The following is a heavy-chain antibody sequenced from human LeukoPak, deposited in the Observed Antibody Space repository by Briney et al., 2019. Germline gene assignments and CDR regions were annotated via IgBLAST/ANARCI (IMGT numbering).Heavy chain of an antibody. Sequence: HPGRSLRLSCAASGFTFDDYAMHWVRQAPGKSLEWVSGISWNSGSIGYADSVKGRFTISRDNAKNSLYLQMNSLRAEDTALYYCAKDIGELLFYYWGQGTLVTVSS. J-gene: IGHJ4*02. CDR3: AKDIGELLFYY. V-gene: IGHV3-9*01. D-gene: IGHD1-26*01. CDR1: GFTFDDYA. CDR2: ISWNSGSI.